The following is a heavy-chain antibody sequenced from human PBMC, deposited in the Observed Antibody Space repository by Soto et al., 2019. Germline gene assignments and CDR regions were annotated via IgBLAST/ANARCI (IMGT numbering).Heavy chain of an antibody. CDR1: GFTVGSHA. J-gene: IGHJ6*02. CDR2: ISGSGDGT. CDR3: TRSRRSILMVYGFGGMDV. V-gene: IGHV3-23*01. D-gene: IGHD2-8*01. Sequence: GGSLRLSCAASGFTVGSHAMSWVRQAPGKGLEWVSSISGSGDGTYYGDSVKGRFTISRDSSSSTLYLQMDNLRGEDTAVYFCTRSRRSILMVYGFGGMDVWGQGTTVTVSS.